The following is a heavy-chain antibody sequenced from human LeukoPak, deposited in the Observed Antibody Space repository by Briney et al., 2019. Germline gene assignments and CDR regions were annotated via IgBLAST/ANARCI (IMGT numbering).Heavy chain of an antibody. D-gene: IGHD6-13*01. CDR2: INSDGSST. Sequence: GGSLRLSCAASGFTFSRYYMHWVRQAPGKGLVWVSRINSDGSSTTYADSVKGRFTISRDNAKNTLYLQMNSLKVEDTAVYCCTRVFVGDEYSSSGYWGQGTLVTVSS. V-gene: IGHV3-74*01. J-gene: IGHJ4*02. CDR3: TRVFVGDEYSSSGY. CDR1: GFTFSRYY.